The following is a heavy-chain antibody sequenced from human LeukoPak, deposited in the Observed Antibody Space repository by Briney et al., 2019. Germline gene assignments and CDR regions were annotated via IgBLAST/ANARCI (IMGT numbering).Heavy chain of an antibody. V-gene: IGHV3-15*07. CDR3: RYYDSSGANDY. J-gene: IGHJ4*02. CDR1: GFTFSNAW. D-gene: IGHD3-22*01. CDR2: IKSKTDGGTT. Sequence: GGSLRLSCAASGFTFSNAWMNWVSQAPGKGLEWVGRIKSKTDGGTTDYAAPAKGRFTISRDDSKNTLYLQMNSLKTEDTAVYYCRYYDSSGANDYWGQGTLVTVSS.